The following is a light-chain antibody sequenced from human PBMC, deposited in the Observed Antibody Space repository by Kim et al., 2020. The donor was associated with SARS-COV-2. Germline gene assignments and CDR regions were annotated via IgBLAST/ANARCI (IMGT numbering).Light chain of an antibody. CDR1: NLGVLS. CDR3: EMWYSSSCPHVV. CDR2: FNN. Sequence: GKPAKISCGANNLGVLSGDWYQQKSGQATVLIISFNNDRPSGMPGRFSGSTSGNTATLTISMVGAGDEADYYCEMWYSSSCPHVVFGGWTQLTVL. J-gene: IGLJ3*02. V-gene: IGLV3-21*04.